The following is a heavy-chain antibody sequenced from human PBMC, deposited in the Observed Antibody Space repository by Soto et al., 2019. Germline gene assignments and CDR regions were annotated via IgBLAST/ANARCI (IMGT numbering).Heavy chain of an antibody. J-gene: IGHJ4*02. D-gene: IGHD3-3*01. Sequence: QVQLQESGPGLVKPSQTLSLTCTVSGGSISSGGYYWSWSRQHPGKGLEWIGYIYYSGSTYYNPSLKSRFTISVDTSKNQFSLKLSSVTAADTAVYYCAAGGQFGVVTHYWGQGTLVTVSS. V-gene: IGHV4-31*03. CDR2: IYYSGST. CDR1: GGSISSGGYY. CDR3: AAGGQFGVVTHY.